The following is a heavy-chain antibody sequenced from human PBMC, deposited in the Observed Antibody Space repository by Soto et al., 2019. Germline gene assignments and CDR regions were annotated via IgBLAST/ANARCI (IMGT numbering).Heavy chain of an antibody. V-gene: IGHV1-18*01. CDR2: ISPYTGNT. J-gene: IGHJ6*02. Sequence: QVQLVQSGDEVKKPGASVKVSCKASGYIFVNYGIAWVRQAPGQGLEWMGWISPYTGNTHSASKVQGRLTMTTDTXXRTAYMDLGSLTSDEPAVYYCAMVDNYVTPTPQDVWGQGTTVTVSS. CDR1: GYIFVNYG. D-gene: IGHD3-16*01. CDR3: AMVDNYVTPTPQDV.